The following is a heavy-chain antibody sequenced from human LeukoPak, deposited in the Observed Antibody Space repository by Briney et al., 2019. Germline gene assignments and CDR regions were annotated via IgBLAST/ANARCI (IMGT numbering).Heavy chain of an antibody. CDR1: GFTFSSYS. CDR2: ISSSGDIV. CDR3: AREEEFWAFDS. D-gene: IGHD2/OR15-2a*01. V-gene: IGHV3-48*04. J-gene: IGHJ3*02. Sequence: GGSLRLSCAASGFTFSSYSMNWVRQSPGKGLEWISHISSSGDIVYYADSVKGRFSISRDNAKNSVYLQMDSLRAEDTAVYYCAREEEFWAFDSWGQGTMVTVSS.